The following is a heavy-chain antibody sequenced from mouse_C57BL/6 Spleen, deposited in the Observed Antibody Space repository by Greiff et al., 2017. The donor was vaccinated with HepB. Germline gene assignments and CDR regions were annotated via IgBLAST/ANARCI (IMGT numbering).Heavy chain of an antibody. V-gene: IGHV1-63*01. CDR2: IYPGGGYT. D-gene: IGHD1-1*01. J-gene: IGHJ2*01. Sequence: LQESGAELVRPGTSVKMSCKASGYTFTNYWIGWAKQRPGHGLEWIGDIYPGGGYTNYNEKFKGKATLTADKSSSTAYMQFSSLTSEDSAIYYCARGGYYGSSLYYFDYWGQGTTLTVSS. CDR1: GYTFTNYW. CDR3: ARGGYYGSSLYYFDY.